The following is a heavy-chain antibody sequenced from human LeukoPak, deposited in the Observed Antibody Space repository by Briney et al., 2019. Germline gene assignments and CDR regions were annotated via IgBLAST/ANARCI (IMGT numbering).Heavy chain of an antibody. CDR1: GFTFSSYA. J-gene: IGHJ4*02. CDR2: ISGSGGST. D-gene: IGHD3-10*01. V-gene: IGHV3-23*01. Sequence: SGGSLRVSCAASGFTFSSYAMSWVRQAPGKGLEWVSAISGSGGSTYYADSVKGRFTISRDNSKNTLYLQMNSLRAEDTAVYYCAKARLWFGERYYFDYWGQGTLVTVSS. CDR3: AKARLWFGERYYFDY.